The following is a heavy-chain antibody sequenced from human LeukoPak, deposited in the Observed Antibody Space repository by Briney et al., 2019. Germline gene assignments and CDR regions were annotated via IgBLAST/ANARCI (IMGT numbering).Heavy chain of an antibody. J-gene: IGHJ4*02. Sequence: ASVKVSCKASGYTFTSYYIHWVRQAPGQGLEWMGIISPSGGSTTYAQKFQGRVTMTRDTSTSTDYMDLRSLRSEDTAVYYCARATNPVVTPFYFDYWGQGSLVTVSS. V-gene: IGHV1-46*01. CDR3: ARATNPVVTPFYFDY. CDR1: GYTFTSYY. CDR2: ISPSGGST. D-gene: IGHD4-23*01.